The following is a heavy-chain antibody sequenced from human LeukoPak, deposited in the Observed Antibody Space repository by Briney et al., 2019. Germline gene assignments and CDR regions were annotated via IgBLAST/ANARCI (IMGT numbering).Heavy chain of an antibody. CDR1: GGSISSYY. V-gene: IGHV4-59*08. CDR2: IYYTGST. J-gene: IGHJ4*02. CDR3: ARHGRSGYSIDWPALDY. D-gene: IGHD5-18*01. Sequence: SETLSLTCTVSGGSISSYYWGWIRQPPGKGLEWIGYIYYTGSTKYSPSLKSRVTISVDTSKNQFSLKLSSVTAEDTAVYYCARHGRSGYSIDWPALDYRGQGSLGTVSS.